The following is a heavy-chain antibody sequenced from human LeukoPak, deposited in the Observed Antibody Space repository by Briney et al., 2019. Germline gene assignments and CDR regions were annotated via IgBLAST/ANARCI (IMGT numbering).Heavy chain of an antibody. V-gene: IGHV4-39*07. CDR3: ARGYYAQSVWAFDI. CDR2: IFYSGST. J-gene: IGHJ3*02. Sequence: NTSETLSLTCTVSSGSISTSNYYWGWVRQPPGKALEWIGNIFYSGSTYYSPSLKSRVTISLDTSRNQFSLKLSSVTAADTAVYYCARGYYAQSVWAFDIWGQGTMVTVSS. D-gene: IGHD2-2*01. CDR1: SGSISTSNYY.